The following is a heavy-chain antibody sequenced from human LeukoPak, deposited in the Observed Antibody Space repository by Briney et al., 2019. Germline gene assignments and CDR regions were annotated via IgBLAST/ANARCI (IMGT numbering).Heavy chain of an antibody. V-gene: IGHV4-34*01. D-gene: IGHD1-26*01. Sequence: SETLSLTCAVYGGSFSGYYWSWIRQPPGKGLEWIGEINHSGSTNYNPSLKSRVTISVDTSKNQFSLKLSSVTAADTAVYYCARGMGAITRGDYMDVWGKGTTVTVSS. CDR1: GGSFSGYY. J-gene: IGHJ6*03. CDR2: INHSGST. CDR3: ARGMGAITRGDYMDV.